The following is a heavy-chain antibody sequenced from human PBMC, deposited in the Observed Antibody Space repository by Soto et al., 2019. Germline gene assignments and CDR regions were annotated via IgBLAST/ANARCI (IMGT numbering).Heavy chain of an antibody. CDR3: ARGPFTYYYDSSGYLGSFDY. CDR1: GFTFSSYA. CDR2: ISYDGSNK. J-gene: IGHJ4*02. Sequence: GGSLRLSCAASGFTFSSYAMHWVRQAPGKGLEWVAVISYDGSNKYYADSVKGRFTISRDNSKNTLYLQMNSLKAEDTAVYYCARGPFTYYYDSSGYLGSFDYWGQGTLVTVSS. D-gene: IGHD3-22*01. V-gene: IGHV3-30-3*01.